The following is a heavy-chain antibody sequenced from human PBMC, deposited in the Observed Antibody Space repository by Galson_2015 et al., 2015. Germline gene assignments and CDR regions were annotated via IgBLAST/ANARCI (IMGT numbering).Heavy chain of an antibody. CDR2: INTDGSST. Sequence: SLRLSCAASGFTFNSYWMHWVRQAPGKGLVWVSRINTDGSSTTYADSMKGRFTISRDNAKNTLYLQMNSLRAEDTAVHYCVRDGSWYEGYMDVWGKGTTVTVSS. CDR3: VRDGSWYEGYMDV. V-gene: IGHV3-74*01. CDR1: GFTFNSYW. J-gene: IGHJ6*03. D-gene: IGHD6-13*01.